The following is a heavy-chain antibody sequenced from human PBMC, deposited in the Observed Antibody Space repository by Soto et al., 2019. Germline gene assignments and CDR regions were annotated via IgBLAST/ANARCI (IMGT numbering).Heavy chain of an antibody. J-gene: IGHJ3*02. CDR2: VYNNGQT. V-gene: IGHV4-39*07. Sequence: SETLSLTCTVAGGSMTRSGYYWGWIRQPPGNELQYIGSVYNNGQTYYNPSLTSPVTISIDTSKNQFSLSLRSVTAADTAVYYCARVWGGAFDIWGQGTMVTVSS. D-gene: IGHD3-10*01. CDR1: GGSMTRSGYY. CDR3: ARVWGGAFDI.